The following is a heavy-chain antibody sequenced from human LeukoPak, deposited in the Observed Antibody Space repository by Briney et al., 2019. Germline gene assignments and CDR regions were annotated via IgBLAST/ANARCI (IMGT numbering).Heavy chain of an antibody. D-gene: IGHD3-10*01. Sequence: PGGSLRLSCAASGFTFSSYAMSWVRQAPGKGLEWVSAISGSDGSTYYADSVKGRFTISRDNSKNTLYLQMNSLRAEDTAVYYCAKDLGFGELGLDYWGQGTLVTVSS. CDR2: ISGSDGST. CDR1: GFTFSSYA. J-gene: IGHJ4*02. V-gene: IGHV3-23*01. CDR3: AKDLGFGELGLDY.